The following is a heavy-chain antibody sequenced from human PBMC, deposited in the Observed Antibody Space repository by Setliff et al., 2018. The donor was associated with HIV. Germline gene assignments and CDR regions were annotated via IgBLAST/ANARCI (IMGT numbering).Heavy chain of an antibody. V-gene: IGHV3-30*04. D-gene: IGHD5-12*01. J-gene: IGHJ4*02. CDR1: GFTFSAYA. CDR3: AKDPRAAVATICDY. Sequence: GGSLRLSCAASGFTFSAYAMHWVRQAPGKGLEWVAVVSYDGGNKYYADSVKGRFTISRDNSKNTLYLQMNSLRAEDTAVYYCAKDPRAAVATICDYWGQGTLVTVSS. CDR2: VSYDGGNK.